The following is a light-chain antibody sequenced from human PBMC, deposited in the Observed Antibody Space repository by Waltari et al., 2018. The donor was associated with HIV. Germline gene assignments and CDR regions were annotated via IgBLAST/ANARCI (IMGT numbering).Light chain of an antibody. CDR1: SSDLGLYNL. CDR3: CSYAGDSNYV. CDR2: EVN. V-gene: IGLV2-23*02. J-gene: IGLJ1*01. Sequence: SALTQPASVSGSLGQSISISCSGSSSDLGLYNLVSWYQVSPGKAPKLIIHEVNKRPSGVSYRFSGSKSGKTASLTISGLQTEDEADYYCCSYAGDSNYVFGTGTKVTVL.